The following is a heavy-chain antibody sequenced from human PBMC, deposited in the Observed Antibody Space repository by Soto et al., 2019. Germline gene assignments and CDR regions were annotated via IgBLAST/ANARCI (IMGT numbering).Heavy chain of an antibody. CDR3: AKDEFGGYSYGYCDY. CDR1: GFTFSSYG. V-gene: IGHV3-30*18. Sequence: PGGSLRLSCAASGFTFSSYGMHWVRQAPGKGLEWVAVISYDGSNKYYADSVKGRFTIPRDNSKNTLYLQMNSLRAEDTAVYYCAKDEFGGYSYGYCDYWGQGTLVTVSS. J-gene: IGHJ4*02. CDR2: ISYDGSNK. D-gene: IGHD5-18*01.